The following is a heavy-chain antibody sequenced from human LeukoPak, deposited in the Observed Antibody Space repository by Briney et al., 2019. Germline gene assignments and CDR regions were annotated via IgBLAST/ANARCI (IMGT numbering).Heavy chain of an antibody. V-gene: IGHV4-39*07. D-gene: IGHD6-19*01. CDR2: IYYSGST. Sequence: PSETLSLTCTVSGGSISSSSYYWGWIRQPPGKGLEWIGSIYYSGSTYYNPSLKSRVTISVDTSKNQFSLKLSSVTAADTAVCYCARADRQWLDFDYWGQGTLVTVSS. J-gene: IGHJ4*02. CDR1: GGSISSSSYY. CDR3: ARADRQWLDFDY.